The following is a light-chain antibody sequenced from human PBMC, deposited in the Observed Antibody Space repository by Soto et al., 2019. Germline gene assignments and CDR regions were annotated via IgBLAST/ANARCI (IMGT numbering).Light chain of an antibody. V-gene: IGLV2-14*01. Sequence: QSALTQPASVSGSPGQSITISCTGTSSDVGGYNYVSWYQQHPGRAPKLMIFEVSNRPSGVSNRFSGSKSGNTASLTISGLQAEDEDDYYCSSYTRSSTQVLGGGTKLTVL. J-gene: IGLJ3*02. CDR2: EVS. CDR3: SSYTRSSTQV. CDR1: SSDVGGYNY.